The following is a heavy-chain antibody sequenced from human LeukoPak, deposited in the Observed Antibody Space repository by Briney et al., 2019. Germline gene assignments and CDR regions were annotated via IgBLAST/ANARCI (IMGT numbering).Heavy chain of an antibody. CDR2: ISGSGGGT. CDR1: GFTVNSYA. D-gene: IGHD3-3*01. J-gene: IGHJ4*02. Sequence: AVTLRFTSAASGFTVNSYAMRWLRQAPGKGLKGCSAISGSGGGTYYADSVKGRFTISRDNSKNTLYLQMNSLRAEDTAVYYCAKARFLEWLPFDYWGQGTLVTVSS. CDR3: AKARFLEWLPFDY. V-gene: IGHV3-23*01.